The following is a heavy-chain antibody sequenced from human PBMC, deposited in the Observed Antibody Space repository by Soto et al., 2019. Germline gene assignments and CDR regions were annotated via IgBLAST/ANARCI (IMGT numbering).Heavy chain of an antibody. CDR3: ARGGKERFRGSGMDV. CDR2: IISIFGTA. CDR1: GGTFSSYV. V-gene: IGHV1-69*01. J-gene: IGHJ6*02. Sequence: QVQLVQSGAEVKKPGTSVKVSCKVSGGTFSSYVISWVRQAPGQGLEWMGEIISIFGTAMYAQKFQGRVTIIADESASTAYMELSGLRSDDTAVYYCARGGKERFRGSGMDVWGQGTTVTVSS. D-gene: IGHD1-1*01.